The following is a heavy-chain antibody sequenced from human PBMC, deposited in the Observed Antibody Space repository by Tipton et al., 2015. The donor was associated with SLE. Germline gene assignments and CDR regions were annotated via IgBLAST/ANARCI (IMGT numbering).Heavy chain of an antibody. CDR2: IYYSGST. CDR3: ARLPLRPPFDY. V-gene: IGHV4-59*11. J-gene: IGHJ4*02. D-gene: IGHD3-3*01. CDR1: GGSISSHY. Sequence: TLSLTCTVSGGSISSHYWSWIRQPPGKGLEWIGYIYYSGSTNYNPSPKSRVTISVDTSKNQFSLKLSSVTAADTAVYYCARLPLRPPFDYWGQGTLVTVSS.